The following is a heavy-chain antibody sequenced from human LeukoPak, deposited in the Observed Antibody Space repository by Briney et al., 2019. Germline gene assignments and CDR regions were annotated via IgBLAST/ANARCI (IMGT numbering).Heavy chain of an antibody. V-gene: IGHV4-39*01. Sequence: PSETLSLTYSVSGGSMSSSSYYWGWIRQPPGKGLEWIGNIYYSGSTYYNPSLKSRVTISVDTSKNQFSLKLSSVTAADTAVYYCARRPGGNTYGYWFDPWGQGTLVTVSS. CDR3: ARRPGGNTYGYWFDP. CDR1: GGSMSSSSYY. D-gene: IGHD5-18*01. CDR2: IYYSGST. J-gene: IGHJ5*02.